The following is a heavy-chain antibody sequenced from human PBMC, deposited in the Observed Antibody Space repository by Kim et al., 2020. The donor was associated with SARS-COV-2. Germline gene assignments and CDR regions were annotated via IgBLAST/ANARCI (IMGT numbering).Heavy chain of an antibody. CDR1: GFTFSSYS. CDR3: ARDSSLYDILTGYSY. J-gene: IGHJ4*02. V-gene: IGHV3-21*01. Sequence: GGSLRLSCAASGFTFSSYSMNWVRQAPGKGLEWVSSISSSSSYIYYADSVKGRFPISRDNAKNSLYLQMNSLRAEDTAVYYCARDSSLYDILTGYSYWGQGTLVTVSS. D-gene: IGHD3-9*01. CDR2: ISSSSSYI.